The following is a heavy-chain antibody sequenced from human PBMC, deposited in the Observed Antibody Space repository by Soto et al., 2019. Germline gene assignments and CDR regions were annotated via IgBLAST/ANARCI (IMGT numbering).Heavy chain of an antibody. D-gene: IGHD3-10*01. J-gene: IGHJ3*01. CDR1: GSTFDYYW. Sequence: GESLKISCAASGSTFDYYWMHWVRQAPGKGLVWVSRVHSGGTTTTYADSVKGRFTISRDNARNTVSLQMSSLRAEDTAIYYCARGDRGGFDLWGHGTMVTVSS. CDR2: VHSGGTTT. V-gene: IGHV3-74*01. CDR3: ARGDRGGFDL.